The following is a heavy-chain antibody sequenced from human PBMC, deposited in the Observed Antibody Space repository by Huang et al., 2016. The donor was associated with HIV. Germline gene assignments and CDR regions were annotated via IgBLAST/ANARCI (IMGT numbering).Heavy chain of an antibody. CDR1: GFSFSTYG. D-gene: IGHD1-26*01. Sequence: VQLVESGGGVVQPGRSLRLACAASGFSFSTYGLQWVRQATGKVLEWVAVRSYDGSNKYYAHSVKGRFTISRDTSENKVYLQMNSLRHEDTAVYYCAKDGADEEWDIDYWGQGTLVTVSS. J-gene: IGHJ4*02. V-gene: IGHV3-30*18. CDR3: AKDGADEEWDIDY. CDR2: RSYDGSNK.